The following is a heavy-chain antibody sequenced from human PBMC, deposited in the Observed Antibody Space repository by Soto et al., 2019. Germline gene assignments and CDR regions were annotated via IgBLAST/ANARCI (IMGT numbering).Heavy chain of an antibody. J-gene: IGHJ4*02. CDR2: IYYSGST. CDR1: GGSISSYY. V-gene: IGHV4-59*01. CDR3: ARGSIVVVAASNLDFDY. Sequence: SETLSLTCTVSGGSISSYYWSWIRQPPGKGLEWIGYIYYSGSTNYNPSLKSRVTISVDTSKNQFSLKLSSVTAADTAVYYCARGSIVVVAASNLDFDYWGQGTLVTVSS. D-gene: IGHD2-15*01.